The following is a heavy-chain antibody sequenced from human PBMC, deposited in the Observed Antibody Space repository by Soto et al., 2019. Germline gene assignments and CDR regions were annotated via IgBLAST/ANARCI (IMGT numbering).Heavy chain of an antibody. CDR3: ARDGLLEWSSFDY. V-gene: IGHV3-23*01. D-gene: IGHD3-3*01. J-gene: IGHJ4*02. CDR1: GFTFSSYA. CDR2: ISGSGGST. Sequence: EVQLLESGGGLVQPGGSLRLSCAASGFTFSSYAMSWVRQAPGKGLEWVSAISGSGGSTYYADSVKGRFTISRDNSKNTLYLQMNSLRAEDTAVYYCARDGLLEWSSFDYWGQGTLVTVSS.